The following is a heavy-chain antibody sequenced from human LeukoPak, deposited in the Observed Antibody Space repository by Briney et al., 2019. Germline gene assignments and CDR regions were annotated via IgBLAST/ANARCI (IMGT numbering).Heavy chain of an antibody. CDR3: ARAVEGGIVATTFDY. V-gene: IGHV1-69*04. CDR2: IIPILGIA. Sequence: GASVKVSCKASGFTFTSYDINWVRQAPGQGLEWMGRIIPILGIANYAQKFQGRVTITADKSTSTAYMELSSLRSEDTAVYYCARAVEGGIVATTFDYWGQGTLVTVSS. CDR1: GFTFTSYD. D-gene: IGHD5-12*01. J-gene: IGHJ4*02.